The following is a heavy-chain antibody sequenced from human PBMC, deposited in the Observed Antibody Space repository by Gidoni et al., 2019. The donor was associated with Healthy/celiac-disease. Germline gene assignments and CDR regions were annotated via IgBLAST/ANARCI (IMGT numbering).Heavy chain of an antibody. V-gene: IGHV3-23*01. CDR1: GCTFSSYA. D-gene: IGHD4-4*01. CDR3: AKGLQCQP. CDR2: ISGSGGST. Sequence: EVQLLESGGGWVQPGGSLRLSCAASGCTFSSYAMSWVRQAPGKGLEWVSAISGSGGSTYYEEAVKGRFTISRDNSKNTLYLQMNSLRAEDTAVYYCAKGLQCQPWGQGTLVTVSS. J-gene: IGHJ5*02.